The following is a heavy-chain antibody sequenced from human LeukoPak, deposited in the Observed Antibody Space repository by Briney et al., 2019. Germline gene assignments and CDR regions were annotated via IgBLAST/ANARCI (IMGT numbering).Heavy chain of an antibody. CDR3: AKVAPPDIAAAGSEYFQH. J-gene: IGHJ1*01. CDR2: ISGSGGST. D-gene: IGHD6-13*01. V-gene: IGHV3-23*01. Sequence: GGSLRLSCAASGFTFSSYAMSWVRQAPGKGLEWVSAISGSGGSTYYADSVKGRFTISRDNSKNTLYPQMNSLRAEDTAVYYCAKVAPPDIAAAGSEYFQHWGQGTLVTVSS. CDR1: GFTFSSYA.